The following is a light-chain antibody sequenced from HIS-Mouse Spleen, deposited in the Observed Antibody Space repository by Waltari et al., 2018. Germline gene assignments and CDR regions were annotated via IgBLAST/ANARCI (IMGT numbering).Light chain of an antibody. J-gene: IGLJ2*01. CDR2: SNN. CDR3: AAWDDSLNGPV. Sequence: QSVLTQPPSASGTPGQRVTISCSGSSSNIGSNTVNWYQQLPGTAPKLLTYSNNQRPSGVPDRFSGSKSCTSASLAISGLQSEDEADYYCAAWDDSLNGPVFGGGTKLTVL. V-gene: IGLV1-44*01. CDR1: SSNIGSNT.